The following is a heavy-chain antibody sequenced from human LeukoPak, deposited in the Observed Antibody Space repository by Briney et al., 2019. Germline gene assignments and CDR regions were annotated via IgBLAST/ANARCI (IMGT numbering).Heavy chain of an antibody. D-gene: IGHD5-12*01. V-gene: IGHV3-23*01. Sequence: PGGSLRLSCAASGFTFSSYAMSWVRQAPGKGLEWVSAISGSGGSTYYADSVKGRFTISRDNSKNTLYLQMNSLRAEDTAVYYCAKDDIVATDEEARDAFDIWGQGTMVTVSS. CDR2: ISGSGGST. J-gene: IGHJ3*02. CDR1: GFTFSSYA. CDR3: AKDDIVATDEEARDAFDI.